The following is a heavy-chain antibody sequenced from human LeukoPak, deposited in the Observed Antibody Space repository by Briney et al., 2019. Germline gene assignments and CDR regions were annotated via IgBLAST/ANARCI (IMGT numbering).Heavy chain of an antibody. D-gene: IGHD5-18*01. CDR2: INPNSGGT. Sequence: ASVEVSCKASGYTFTGYYMHWVRQAPGQGLEWMGWINPNSGGTNYAQKFQGRVTMTRDTSISTAYMELSRLRSDDTAVYYCARVGIQLWLNFDYWGQGTLVTVSS. CDR3: ARVGIQLWLNFDY. J-gene: IGHJ4*02. V-gene: IGHV1-2*02. CDR1: GYTFTGYY.